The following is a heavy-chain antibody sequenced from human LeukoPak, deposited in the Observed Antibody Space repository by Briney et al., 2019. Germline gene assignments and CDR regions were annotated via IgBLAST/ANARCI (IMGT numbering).Heavy chain of an antibody. CDR2: IWHDGKNK. V-gene: IGHV3-33*01. D-gene: IGHD2-15*01. CDR3: ARDRGSNDPIDY. J-gene: IGHJ4*02. Sequence: GGSLRLSCAASGFTFSSYGMHWVRQAPGKGLEWVAVIWHDGKNKYYADSVKGRFTISRDNSKNTLYLQMDSLRAEDTAVYYCARDRGSNDPIDYWGQGTLVTVSS. CDR1: GFTFSSYG.